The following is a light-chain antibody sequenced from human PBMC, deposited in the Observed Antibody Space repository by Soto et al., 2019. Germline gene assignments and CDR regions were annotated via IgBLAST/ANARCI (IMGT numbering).Light chain of an antibody. J-gene: IGLJ1*01. Sequence: QSVLTQPPSASGTPGQRITISCSGSSSNIGDNPGNWYQQLPGAAPKLLIYINDQRPAGAPDRFSGSKSGTSASLAISGLQTEDEADYYCAAWDDSLNALFGTGTKVTV. V-gene: IGLV1-44*01. CDR2: IND. CDR3: AAWDDSLNAL. CDR1: SSNIGDNP.